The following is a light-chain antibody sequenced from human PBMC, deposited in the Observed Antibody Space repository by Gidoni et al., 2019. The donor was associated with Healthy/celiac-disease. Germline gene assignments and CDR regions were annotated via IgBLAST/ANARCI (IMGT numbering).Light chain of an antibody. CDR2: QDS. J-gene: IGLJ2*01. CDR3: QAWSSNTVV. Sequence: SYEPTQPPSLSVSPGQTASITCTGDKLGDKYACWYQHKPGQSPVLVTYQDSKRPSGIPERFSGSSSGNTATLTIGGAQDMDEADCYWQAWSSNTVVFGGGTKLTVL. V-gene: IGLV3-1*01. CDR1: KLGDKY.